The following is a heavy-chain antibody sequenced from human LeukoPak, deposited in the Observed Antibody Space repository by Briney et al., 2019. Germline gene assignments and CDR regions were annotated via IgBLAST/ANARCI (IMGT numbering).Heavy chain of an antibody. CDR3: ARPYCSSTSCFYYFDY. CDR1: GFTFSSYS. J-gene: IGHJ4*02. D-gene: IGHD2-2*01. CDR2: ISSSSSTI. Sequence: GGSLRLSCAASGFTFSSYSMNWVRQAPGKGLEWVSYISSSSSTIYYADSVKGRFTISRDNVENSLYLQMHSLRAEDTAVYYCARPYCSSTSCFYYFDYWGQGTLVTVSS. V-gene: IGHV3-48*01.